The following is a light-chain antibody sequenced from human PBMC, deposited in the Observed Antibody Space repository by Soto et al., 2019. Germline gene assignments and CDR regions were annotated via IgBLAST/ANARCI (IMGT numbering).Light chain of an antibody. CDR1: QTIDTF. J-gene: IGKJ4*01. CDR3: QQSYVTPLT. Sequence: DIQITQSPPSLSSSVGDRVAITCLASQTIDTFANWYQQKPGRAPKLLIFAASSLHSGVPSRFSGSGSGTDFTLTITSLQPEDFATYYCQQSYVTPLTFGGGTKVDIK. CDR2: AAS. V-gene: IGKV1-39*01.